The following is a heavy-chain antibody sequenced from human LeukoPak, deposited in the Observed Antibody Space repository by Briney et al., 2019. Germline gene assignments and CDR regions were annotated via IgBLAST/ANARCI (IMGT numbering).Heavy chain of an antibody. CDR1: GFTFSSYS. D-gene: IGHD3-22*01. Sequence: PGGSLRLSCAASGFTFSSYSMNWVRQGPGKGLEWVSYISSSGSTIYYADSVKGRFTISRDNAKNSLYLQMNSLRAEDTAVYYCARDLSLYYDSSGYDYWGQGTLVTVSS. J-gene: IGHJ4*02. V-gene: IGHV3-48*04. CDR3: ARDLSLYYDSSGYDY. CDR2: ISSSGSTI.